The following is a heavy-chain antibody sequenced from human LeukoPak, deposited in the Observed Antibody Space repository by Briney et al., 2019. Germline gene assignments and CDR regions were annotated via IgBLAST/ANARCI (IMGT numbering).Heavy chain of an antibody. CDR3: SRLSSGSRPNLVS. D-gene: IGHD6-19*01. Sequence: SETLSLTCTISGGSISAYYWSWIRQPLGKGLEWMGHIYFTGTTTYNPSLLSRVTIPLDKSNNQFSLDLASVTVGDTAVYYCSRLSSGSRPNLVSWGQGRLV. V-gene: IGHV4-59*08. CDR2: IYFTGTT. J-gene: IGHJ5*02. CDR1: GGSISAYY.